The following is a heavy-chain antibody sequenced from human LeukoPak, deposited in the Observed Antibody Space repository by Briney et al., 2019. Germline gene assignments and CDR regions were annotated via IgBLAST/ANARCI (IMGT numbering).Heavy chain of an antibody. CDR1: GFTFSSYD. Sequence: GGSLRLSCAASGFTFSSYDMHWVRQATGKGLEWVSAIGTAGDTYYPGSVKGRFTISRENAKNSLYLQMNSLRAGDTTVCYCARAGGYDYVAFDIWGQGQWSPSPQ. D-gene: IGHD5-12*01. J-gene: IGHJ3*02. V-gene: IGHV3-13*04. CDR2: IGTAGDT. CDR3: ARAGGYDYVAFDI.